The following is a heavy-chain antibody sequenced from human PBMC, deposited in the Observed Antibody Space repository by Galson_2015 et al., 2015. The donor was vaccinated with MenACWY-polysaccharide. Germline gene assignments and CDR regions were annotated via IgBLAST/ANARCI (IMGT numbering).Heavy chain of an antibody. J-gene: IGHJ4*02. CDR3: ARLRGLGGQFYCDF. Sequence: QSGAEVKKPGESLKISCKASGYIFNNYWIGWVRQMPDKGLEWMGRIFPDNSDPRYSPSFQGQVTVSVDKSTSTAYLHLSGLKASDTGMYYCARLRGLGGQFYCDFRGQGSLVTVSS. CDR2: IFPDNSDP. CDR1: GYIFNNYW. V-gene: IGHV5-51*03. D-gene: IGHD4-23*01.